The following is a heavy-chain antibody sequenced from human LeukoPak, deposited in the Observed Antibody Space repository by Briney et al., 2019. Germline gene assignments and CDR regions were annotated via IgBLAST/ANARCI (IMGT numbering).Heavy chain of an antibody. V-gene: IGHV4-39*01. Sequence: SETLSLTCTVSGGSISSSSYYWGWIRQPPGKGLEWIGSISYSGSTYYNPPLKSRVTISVDTSKNQFSLKLSSVTAADTAVYYCASLRYCSSTSCHNFDYWGQGTLVTVSP. J-gene: IGHJ4*02. CDR2: ISYSGST. CDR3: ASLRYCSSTSCHNFDY. D-gene: IGHD2-2*02. CDR1: GGSISSSSYY.